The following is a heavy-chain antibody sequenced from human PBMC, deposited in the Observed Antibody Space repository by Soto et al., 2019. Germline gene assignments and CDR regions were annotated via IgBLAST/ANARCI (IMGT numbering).Heavy chain of an antibody. V-gene: IGHV1-8*01. J-gene: IGHJ4*02. D-gene: IGHD3-10*01. Sequence: QVQLVQSGAEVKKPGASVKVSCKASGNTFTSYDINWVRQATGHGLEWMGWINPNSGNIGYAQKFQGRATMTRDTAIRTAYMEVSRLRSDDTAVYYCARGRASGSYYLLDYWGQGTLVTVSS. CDR3: ARGRASGSYYLLDY. CDR1: GNTFTSYD. CDR2: INPNSGNI.